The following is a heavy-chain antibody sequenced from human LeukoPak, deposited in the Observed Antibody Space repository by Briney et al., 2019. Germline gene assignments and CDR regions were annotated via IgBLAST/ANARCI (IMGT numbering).Heavy chain of an antibody. CDR2: IYYSGTT. CDR3: ARGTLYSGWSYYFDS. V-gene: IGHV4-4*02. D-gene: IGHD6-19*01. CDR1: GFTFSNYNM. Sequence: TPGGSLRLSCAASGFTFSNYNMNWVRQPPGKGLEWIGSIYYSGTTKYNPSLKSRVTISVDNSNNKFSLRLSSVTAADTALYYCARGTLYSGWSYYFDSWGQGTLVTVSS. J-gene: IGHJ4*02.